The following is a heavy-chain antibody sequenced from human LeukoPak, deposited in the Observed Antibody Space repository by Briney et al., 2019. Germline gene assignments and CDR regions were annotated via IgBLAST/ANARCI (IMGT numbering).Heavy chain of an antibody. CDR3: AKDTVRGVITYFDY. CDR1: GFTFSSYA. Sequence: PGGSLRLSCAASGFTFSSYAMNWVRQAPGKGLEWVSALSGSGSSTYYADSVKGRFTIPRDNSKNSLYLQMNSLRAEDTAVYYCAKDTVRGVITYFDYWGQGTLVTVSS. D-gene: IGHD3-10*01. CDR2: LSGSGSST. J-gene: IGHJ4*02. V-gene: IGHV3-23*01.